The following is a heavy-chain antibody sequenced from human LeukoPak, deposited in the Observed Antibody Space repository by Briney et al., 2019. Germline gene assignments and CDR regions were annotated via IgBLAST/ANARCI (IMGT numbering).Heavy chain of an antibody. Sequence: PSETLSLTCTVSGDSISSSSSYWGWIRQPPGKGLEWIGSIYHSGSTYYNPSLKSRVTISVDTSKNQFSLKLSSVTAADTAVYYCARLPDSSGEHWGQGTLVTVSS. J-gene: IGHJ4*02. CDR3: ARLPDSSGEH. V-gene: IGHV4-39*07. D-gene: IGHD3-22*01. CDR2: IYHSGST. CDR1: GDSISSSSSY.